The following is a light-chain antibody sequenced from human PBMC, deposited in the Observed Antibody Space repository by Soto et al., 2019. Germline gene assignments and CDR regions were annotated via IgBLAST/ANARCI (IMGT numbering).Light chain of an antibody. Sequence: EIVLTQSPATLSLSPGERATLSCRASQSVSSYLAWYQQKPGQAPRLLIYDASNRATGTPARFSGSGSGTDLTLTISSLEPEDFAVYYCQQRSNWPPRSTFGGGTKVDIK. J-gene: IGKJ4*01. CDR1: QSVSSY. V-gene: IGKV3-11*01. CDR3: QQRSNWPPRST. CDR2: DAS.